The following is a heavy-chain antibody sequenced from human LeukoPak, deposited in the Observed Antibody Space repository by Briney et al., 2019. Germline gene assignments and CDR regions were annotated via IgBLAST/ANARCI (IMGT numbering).Heavy chain of an antibody. CDR1: GFTFSSYG. J-gene: IGHJ4*02. D-gene: IGHD2-15*01. Sequence: GGSLRLSCAASGFTFSSYGMSWVRQAPGKGLEWVSAISGSGGSTYYADSVKGRFTISRDNSKNTLYLQMNSLRAEDTAVYYCARPIVVVVAALDYWGQGTLVTVSS. CDR3: ARPIVVVVAALDY. V-gene: IGHV3-23*01. CDR2: ISGSGGST.